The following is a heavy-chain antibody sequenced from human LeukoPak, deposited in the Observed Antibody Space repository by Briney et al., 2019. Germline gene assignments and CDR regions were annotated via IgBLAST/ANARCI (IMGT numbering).Heavy chain of an antibody. CDR3: ARVRYGELDV. Sequence: GGSLRLSCAASGFTFSSDAMSWVRQAPGKGLEWVSSMSGRGGSTYYADSVKGRFTISRDDSKNTLYLQMNSLRAEDTAVYYCARVRYGELDVWGQGTTVTVSS. V-gene: IGHV3-23*01. CDR2: MSGRGGST. CDR1: GFTFSSDA. D-gene: IGHD4-17*01. J-gene: IGHJ6*02.